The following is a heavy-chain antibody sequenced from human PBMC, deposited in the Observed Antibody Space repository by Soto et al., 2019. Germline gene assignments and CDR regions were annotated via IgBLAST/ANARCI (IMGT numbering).Heavy chain of an antibody. D-gene: IGHD6-19*01. CDR2: IKQDGSEK. V-gene: IGHV3-7*01. CDR1: GFTFSSYW. J-gene: IGHJ4*02. Sequence: EAQLVESGGGLVQPGGSRRLSCAASGFTFSSYWMSWVRQAPGKGLEWVANIKQDGSEKYYVDSVKGRFTVSRDNAKNSVYLQMNSLRAEDTAVYYCARTDGRYGFDDDYWGQGTLVTVSS. CDR3: ARTDGRYGFDDDY.